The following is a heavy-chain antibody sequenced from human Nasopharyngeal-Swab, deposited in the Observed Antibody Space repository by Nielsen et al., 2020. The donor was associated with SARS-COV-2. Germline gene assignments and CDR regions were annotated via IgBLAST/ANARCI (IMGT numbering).Heavy chain of an antibody. CDR2: IIPIFGTA. CDR1: GGTFSSYA. D-gene: IGHD6-13*01. CDR3: ARAGEQQLLYYYYMDV. J-gene: IGHJ6*03. V-gene: IGHV1-69*06. Sequence: SVKVSCKASGGTFSSYAISWVRQAPGQGLEWMGGIIPIFGTANYAQKFQGRVMITADKSTSTAYMELSSLRSEDTAVYYCARAGEQQLLYYYYMDVWGKGTTVTVSS.